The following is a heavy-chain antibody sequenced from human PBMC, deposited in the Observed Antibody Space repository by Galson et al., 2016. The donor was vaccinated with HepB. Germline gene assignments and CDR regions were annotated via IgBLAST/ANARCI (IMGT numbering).Heavy chain of an antibody. CDR2: ISSNGDTI. D-gene: IGHD2-21*02. Sequence: SLRLSCAASGFTFTRHSMNWVRQVPGKGLEWVTYISSNGDTIYYADSVKGRFSISRDIAKNSLYLQMNSLRADDTGVYYCARDESGDCRLDYWGRGTLVTVSS. CDR3: ARDESGDCRLDY. CDR1: GFTFTRHS. V-gene: IGHV3-48*01. J-gene: IGHJ4*02.